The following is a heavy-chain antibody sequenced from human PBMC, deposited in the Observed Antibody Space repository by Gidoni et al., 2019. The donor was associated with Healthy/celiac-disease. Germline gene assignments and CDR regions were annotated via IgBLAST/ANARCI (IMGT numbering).Heavy chain of an antibody. CDR1: GGATSSSSYY. D-gene: IGHD3-3*01. CDR3: ARDPYYDFGSGYYYYFDY. Sequence: QLQLQESGPGLVKPSETLSLTCTVSGGATSSSSYYWGWIRPPPGKGLEWIGSIYYRGSTYYNTSLKSRVTKSVDTSNNQYSLKLSSVTAASTAVYYCARDPYYDFGSGYYYYFDYWGQGTLVTVSS. CDR2: IYYRGST. J-gene: IGHJ4*02. V-gene: IGHV4-39*07.